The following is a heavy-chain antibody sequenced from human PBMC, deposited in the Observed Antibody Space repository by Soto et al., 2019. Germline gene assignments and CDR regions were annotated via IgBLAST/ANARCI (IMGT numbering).Heavy chain of an antibody. D-gene: IGHD3-22*01. Sequence: ASVKVSCKASGYTFTGYYMHWVRQAPGQGLEWMGWINPNSGGTNYAQKFQGWVTMTRDTSISTAYMELSSLRAEDTAVYYCARDQLYYNDISGRPLNAFDVWGQGTMVTVSS. J-gene: IGHJ3*01. CDR1: GYTFTGYY. V-gene: IGHV1-2*04. CDR3: ARDQLYYNDISGRPLNAFDV. CDR2: INPNSGGT.